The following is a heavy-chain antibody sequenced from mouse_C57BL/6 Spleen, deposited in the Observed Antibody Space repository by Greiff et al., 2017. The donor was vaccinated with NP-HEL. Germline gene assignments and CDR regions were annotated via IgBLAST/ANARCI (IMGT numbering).Heavy chain of an antibody. Sequence: VQLKQPGPELVKPGASVKISCKASGSTFTAYNMDWVKQSHGKSLEWIGDINPNNGGTIYNQKFKGKATLTVDKSSSTAYMQLSSLTSEDTADSYCARRTAQAIYYAKDYWGQGTPVTVSA. CDR1: GSTFTAYN. D-gene: IGHD3-2*02. V-gene: IGHV1-18*01. J-gene: IGHJ4*01. CDR2: INPNNGGT. CDR3: ARRTAQAIYYAKDY.